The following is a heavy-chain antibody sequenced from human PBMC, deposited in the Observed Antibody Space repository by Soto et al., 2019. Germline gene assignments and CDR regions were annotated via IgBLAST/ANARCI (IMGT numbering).Heavy chain of an antibody. V-gene: IGHV4-39*01. CDR2: IYYSGTT. Sequence: QVQLQESGPGLVKPSETLSLTCTVSGDSIETSRYYWGWVRQPPGKGLEWLGSIYYSGTTYYNPSLNSRVTISADPSKIQFSLKLSSVTAADTAFYYCARLRGAYLISPNNWFDPWSQGTLVTVSS. CDR3: ARLRGAYLISPNNWFDP. CDR1: GDSIETSRYY. J-gene: IGHJ5*02.